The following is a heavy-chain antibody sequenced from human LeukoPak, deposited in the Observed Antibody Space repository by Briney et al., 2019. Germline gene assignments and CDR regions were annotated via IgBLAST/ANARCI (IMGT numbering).Heavy chain of an antibody. V-gene: IGHV4-34*01. CDR1: GGSFSGYY. Sequence: PSETLSLTCAVYGGSFSGYYWSWIRQPPGKGLEWIGEINHSGSTNYNPSLKSRVTISVDTSKNQFSLKLSSVTAADTAVYYCARDIGSGDAFDIWGQGTMVTVSS. D-gene: IGHD5-12*01. J-gene: IGHJ3*02. CDR2: INHSGST. CDR3: ARDIGSGDAFDI.